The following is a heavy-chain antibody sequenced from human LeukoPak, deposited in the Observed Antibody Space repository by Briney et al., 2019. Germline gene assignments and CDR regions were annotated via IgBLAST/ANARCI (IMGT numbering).Heavy chain of an antibody. Sequence: PSETLSLTCTVSGGSISSYYYSWIRQPPGKGPEWIGYIYYSGSTNYNPSLKSRIIISVDTPKNQFSLKLSSVTAADTAVYYCARGNMVRGVRNYYYMDVWGKGTTVTISS. V-gene: IGHV4-59*01. CDR1: GGSISSYY. CDR2: IYYSGST. CDR3: ARGNMVRGVRNYYYMDV. J-gene: IGHJ6*03. D-gene: IGHD3-10*01.